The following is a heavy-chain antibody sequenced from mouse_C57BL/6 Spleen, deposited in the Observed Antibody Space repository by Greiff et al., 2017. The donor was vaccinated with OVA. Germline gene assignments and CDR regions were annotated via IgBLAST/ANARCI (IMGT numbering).Heavy chain of an antibody. V-gene: IGHV1-81*01. D-gene: IGHD1-1*01. J-gene: IGHJ4*01. CDR3: ARALSSTYAMDY. CDR2: IYPRSGNT. Sequence: VQLQESGAELARPGASVKLSCKASGYTFTSYGISWVKQRTGQGLEWIGEIYPRSGNTYYNEKFKGKATLTADKSSSTAYMELRSLTSEDSAVYFCARALSSTYAMDYWGQGTSVTVSS. CDR1: GYTFTSYG.